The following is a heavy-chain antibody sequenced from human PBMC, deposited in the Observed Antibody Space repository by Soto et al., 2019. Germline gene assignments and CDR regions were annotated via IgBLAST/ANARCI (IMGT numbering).Heavy chain of an antibody. CDR1: GFTVSINY. CDR3: ARDPGKGWYGGY. Sequence: EVQLVESGGGLVQPGGSLRLSCAASGFTVSINYMSWVRQAPGKGLEWVSVIYSGGSTYYADSVKGRFSISRDNSKNTLYLKMNSLRGEDTAVYYCARDPGKGWYGGYWGQGTLVTVSS. D-gene: IGHD6-19*01. J-gene: IGHJ4*02. CDR2: IYSGGST. V-gene: IGHV3-66*01.